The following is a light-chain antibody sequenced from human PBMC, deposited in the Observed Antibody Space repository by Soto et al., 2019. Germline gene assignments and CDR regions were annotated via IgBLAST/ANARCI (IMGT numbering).Light chain of an antibody. J-gene: IGLJ2*01. CDR2: EVS. CDR1: SSDVGGYNY. Sequence: QSVLTQPPSASGSPVQSVTISCTGTSSDVGGYNYVSWYQQHPGKAPKLMIYEVSKRPSGVPDRFSGYKYGNTASLTDSWLHAEDEADYYCSSYAGRNTFARVFCGGTQLTVL. V-gene: IGLV2-8*01. CDR3: SSYAGRNTFARV.